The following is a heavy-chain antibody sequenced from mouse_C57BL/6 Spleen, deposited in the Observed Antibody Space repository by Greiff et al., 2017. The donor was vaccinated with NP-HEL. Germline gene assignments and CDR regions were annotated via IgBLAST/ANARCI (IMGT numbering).Heavy chain of an antibody. CDR3: ARGDGLEVHQAWFAY. Sequence: QVQLKESGAELVKPGASVKISCKASGYAFSSYWMNWVKQRPGKGLEWIGQIYPGDGDTNYNGKFKGKATLTADKSSSTAYMQLSSLTSEDSAVYFCARGDGLEVHQAWFAYWGQGTLVTVSA. J-gene: IGHJ3*01. CDR2: IYPGDGDT. D-gene: IGHD2-3*01. V-gene: IGHV1-80*01. CDR1: GYAFSSYW.